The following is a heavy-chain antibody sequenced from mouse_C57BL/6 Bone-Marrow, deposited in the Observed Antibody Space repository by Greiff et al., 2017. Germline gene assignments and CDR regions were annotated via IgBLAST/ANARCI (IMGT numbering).Heavy chain of an antibody. D-gene: IGHD1-1*02. V-gene: IGHV1-55*01. Sequence: VQLQQPGAELVKPGASVKMSCKASGYTFTSYWITWVKQRPGQGLEWIGDIYPGSGSTNYNEKFKSKATLTVDQSSSTAYMQLSSLTSEDSAVYYCARGYYGGVDYWGQGTTLTVSS. CDR2: IYPGSGST. CDR3: ARGYYGGVDY. CDR1: GYTFTSYW. J-gene: IGHJ2*01.